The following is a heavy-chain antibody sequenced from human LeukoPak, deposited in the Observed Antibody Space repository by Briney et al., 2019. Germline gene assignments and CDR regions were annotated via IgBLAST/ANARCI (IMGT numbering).Heavy chain of an antibody. CDR3: TRAKWALSYMDV. CDR1: GGSFSGYY. D-gene: IGHD1-26*01. J-gene: IGHJ6*03. V-gene: IGHV4-59*01. CDR2: IYYSGST. Sequence: SETLSLTCAVYGGSFSGYYWSWIRQPPGKGLEWIGYIYYSGSTNYNPSLKRRVTISVDTSKNQFSLKLRSVTAADTGVYYCTRAKWALSYMDVWGKGTTVTVSS.